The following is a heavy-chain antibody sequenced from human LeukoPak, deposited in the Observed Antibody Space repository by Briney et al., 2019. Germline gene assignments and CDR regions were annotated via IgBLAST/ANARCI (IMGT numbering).Heavy chain of an antibody. CDR1: GGSFSDYY. V-gene: IGHV4-34*01. CDR3: ARGLDTYKSGVD. CDR2: IHPSGTT. J-gene: IGHJ4*02. D-gene: IGHD1-26*01. Sequence: SETLSLTCGVYGGSFSDYYCTWIRQPPGKGLEWIGEIHPSGTTNYNPSLMSRVTMSLDTSKNQFSLKVTSVTAADTAVYFCARGLDTYKSGVDWGQGTLVTVSP.